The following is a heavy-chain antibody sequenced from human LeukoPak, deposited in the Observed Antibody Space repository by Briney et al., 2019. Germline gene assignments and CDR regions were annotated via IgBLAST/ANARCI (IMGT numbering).Heavy chain of an antibody. CDR1: GYSFTSYW. CDR2: IYPGGSDT. V-gene: IGHV5-51*01. CDR3: ARLPYCSSTSCYDSYYYGMDV. J-gene: IGHJ6*02. D-gene: IGHD2-2*01. Sequence: GESLKISCKGSGYSFTSYWIGWVREMAGKGLEWMGIIYPGGSDTRDRPFSQGQVTISADKSISTAYLQWSSLKASDTAMYYCARLPYCSSTSCYDSYYYGMDVWGQGTTVTVSS.